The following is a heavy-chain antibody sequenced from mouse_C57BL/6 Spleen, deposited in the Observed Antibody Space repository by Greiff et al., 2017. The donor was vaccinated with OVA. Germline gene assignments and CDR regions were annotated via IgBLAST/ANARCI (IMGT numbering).Heavy chain of an antibody. D-gene: IGHD1-1*01. Sequence: VHLVESGAELARPGASVKMSCKASGYTFTSYTMHWVKQRPGQGLEWIGYINPSSGYTKYNQKFKDKATLTSDKSSSTAYMQLSSLTSEDSAVYYCARGGDYYGLDYWGQGTTLTVSS. CDR2: INPSSGYT. V-gene: IGHV1-4*01. J-gene: IGHJ2*01. CDR1: GYTFTSYT. CDR3: ARGGDYYGLDY.